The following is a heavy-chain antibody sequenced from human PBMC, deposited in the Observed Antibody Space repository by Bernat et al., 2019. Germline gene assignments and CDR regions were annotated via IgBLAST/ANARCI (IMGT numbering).Heavy chain of an antibody. CDR3: ARVFISETYYYHGMDV. V-gene: IGHV4-39*01. CDR2: IYYSGGT. J-gene: IGHJ6*02. D-gene: IGHD3-10*01. Sequence: QLQLQESGPGLVKPSETLSLICTVSGGSISSGSHYWGWIRQPPGKGLEWIGSIYYSGGTYYSPSLKIRATVSVDTSKNQFSLKLNCVTAADTAVYYCARVFISETYYYHGMDVWGQGTTVTVSS. CDR1: GGSISSGSHY.